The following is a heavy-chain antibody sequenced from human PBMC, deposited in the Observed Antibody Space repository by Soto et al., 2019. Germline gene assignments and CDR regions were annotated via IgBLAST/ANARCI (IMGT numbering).Heavy chain of an antibody. D-gene: IGHD3-10*01. CDR1: GGSISSYY. J-gene: IGHJ6*02. Sequence: SETLSLTCTVSGGSISSYYWSWIRQPPGKGLEWIGYIYYSGSTNYNPSLKSRVTISVDTSKNQFSLRLSSVTAADTAVYYCARGDPLLWFGEKVYYGMDVWGQGTTVTVSS. V-gene: IGHV4-59*01. CDR2: IYYSGST. CDR3: ARGDPLLWFGEKVYYGMDV.